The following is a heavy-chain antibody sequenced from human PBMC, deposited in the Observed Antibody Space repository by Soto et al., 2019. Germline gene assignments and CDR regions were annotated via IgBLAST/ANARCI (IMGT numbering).Heavy chain of an antibody. J-gene: IGHJ4*02. Sequence: EVQLVESGGGLVQPGGSLRLSCAASGFTFSSYEMNWVRQAPGKGLEWVSYISSSGSTIYYADSVKGRITISRDNAKNSLYLQMNSLRAEDTAVYYCARGDGDYTNYYFDYWGQGTLVTVSS. V-gene: IGHV3-48*03. CDR3: ARGDGDYTNYYFDY. CDR2: ISSSGSTI. D-gene: IGHD4-4*01. CDR1: GFTFSSYE.